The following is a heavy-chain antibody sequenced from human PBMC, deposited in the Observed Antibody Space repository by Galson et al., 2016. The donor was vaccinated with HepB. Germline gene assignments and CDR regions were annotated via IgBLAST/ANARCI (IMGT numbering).Heavy chain of an antibody. D-gene: IGHD6-19*01. CDR1: GFSVSGNY. J-gene: IGHJ2*01. CDR2: LYPDGRT. Sequence: SLRLSCAASGFSVSGNYMSWDRQAPGKGLEWVSVLYPDGRTYYGDSVKDRFTISRDNSKNILFLQMNSLRAEDTAVYYCAKNSGWYGNGYFDLWGRGTLLTVSS. V-gene: IGHV3-66*01. CDR3: AKNSGWYGNGYFDL.